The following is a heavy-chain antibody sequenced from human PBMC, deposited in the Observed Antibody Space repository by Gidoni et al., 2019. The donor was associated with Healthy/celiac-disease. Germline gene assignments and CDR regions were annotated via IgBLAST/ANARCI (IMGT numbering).Heavy chain of an antibody. J-gene: IGHJ3*02. V-gene: IGHV3-23*01. CDR1: GFPFRSYA. Sequence: EVQLLESGGGLVQPGGSLRLSCAASGFPFRSYAMSWVRQAPGKGLEWVPAISGSCGSTYYADSVKGRFTISRDNSKNTLYLQMNSLRAEDTAVYYCAKARSSGWRDAFDIWGQGTMVTVSS. D-gene: IGHD6-19*01. CDR3: AKARSSGWRDAFDI. CDR2: ISGSCGST.